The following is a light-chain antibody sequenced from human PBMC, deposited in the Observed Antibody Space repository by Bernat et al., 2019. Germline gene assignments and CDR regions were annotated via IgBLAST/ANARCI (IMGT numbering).Light chain of an antibody. V-gene: IGLV1-44*01. CDR3: AAWDDSMNGPV. Sequence: QSVLTQPPSASGTPGQRVTISCSGSSSSIGSIPVNWYQQLPGTAPKLLIYSNNQRPSGVPDRFSGSKSGTSASLAISGLQSEDEADYYCAAWDDSMNGPVFGGGTELTVL. CDR1: SSSIGSIP. CDR2: SNN. J-gene: IGLJ3*02.